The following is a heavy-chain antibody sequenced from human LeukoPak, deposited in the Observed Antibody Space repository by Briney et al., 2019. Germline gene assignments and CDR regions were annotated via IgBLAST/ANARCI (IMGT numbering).Heavy chain of an antibody. CDR3: ARHKPFYYGMDV. Sequence: PGGSLRLSCAASGFTASSNYMSWVRQAPGKGLEWVSVIYSGGITYYADSVKGRFTTSRDNSKNTLYLQMNTLRAEDTAVYYCARHKPFYYGMDVWGQGTMVTVSS. J-gene: IGHJ6*02. CDR1: GFTASSNY. CDR2: IYSGGIT. V-gene: IGHV3-53*01.